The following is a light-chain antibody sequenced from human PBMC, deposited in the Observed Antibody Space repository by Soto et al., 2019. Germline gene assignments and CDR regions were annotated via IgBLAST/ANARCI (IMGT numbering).Light chain of an antibody. CDR1: QSVSNNY. CDR3: QQRSNWIT. V-gene: IGKV3D-20*02. J-gene: IGKJ5*01. CDR2: GAS. Sequence: EIVLTQSPGSLSLSPGEISTLSCRASQSVSNNYLAWYQQKPGQAPRLLIYGASNRATGIPDRFSGSGSGTDFTLTISSLEPEDFAVYYCQQRSNWITFGQGTRLEIK.